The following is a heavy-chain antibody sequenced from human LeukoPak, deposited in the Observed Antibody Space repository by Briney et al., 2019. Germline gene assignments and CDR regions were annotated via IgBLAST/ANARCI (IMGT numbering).Heavy chain of an antibody. V-gene: IGHV4-38-2*01. J-gene: IGHJ4*02. Sequence: SETLSLTCAVSGYSISSAYYWGWIRQPPGKGLEWIRSIYHRGSTYYSPSLKSRVTISVDTSKNQFSLKLSSVTAADTAVYYCARANEYSSSVPFDYWGQGTLVTVSS. D-gene: IGHD6-6*01. CDR1: GYSISSAYY. CDR2: IYHRGST. CDR3: ARANEYSSSVPFDY.